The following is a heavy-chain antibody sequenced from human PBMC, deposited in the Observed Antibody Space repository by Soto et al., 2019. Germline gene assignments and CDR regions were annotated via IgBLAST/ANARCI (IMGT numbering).Heavy chain of an antibody. CDR1: GFTFSSYG. D-gene: IGHD3-10*01. J-gene: IGHJ6*02. CDR3: ANVRVLWFGELLRAFYYYYYGMDV. CDR2: ISYDGSNK. Sequence: GGSLRLSCAASGFTFSSYGMHWVRQAPGKGLEWVAVISYDGSNKYYADSVKGRFTISRDNSKNTLYLQMNSLRAEDKAVYYCANVRVLWFGELLRAFYYYYYGMDVWGQGTTVTVSS. V-gene: IGHV3-30*18.